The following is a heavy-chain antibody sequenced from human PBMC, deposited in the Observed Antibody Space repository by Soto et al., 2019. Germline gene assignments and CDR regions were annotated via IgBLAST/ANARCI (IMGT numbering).Heavy chain of an antibody. V-gene: IGHV3-15*01. CDR1: GFNLSHPL. CDR3: TTGIYYDILTGYHNVAY. J-gene: IGHJ4*02. CDR2: IKSKTDGGTA. D-gene: IGHD3-9*01. Sequence: GGSLRLSCVASGFNLSHPLMTWVRQSAGKGLEWVGRIKSKTDGGTADYAAPVKGRATISRDDSKNTVYLQMNSLKTEDTAVYYCTTGIYYDILTGYHNVAYWGQGALVTVSS.